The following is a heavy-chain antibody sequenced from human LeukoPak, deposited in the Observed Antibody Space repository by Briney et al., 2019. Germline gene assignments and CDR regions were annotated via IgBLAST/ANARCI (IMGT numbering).Heavy chain of an antibody. CDR3: ARSMTTVTTHWFDP. D-gene: IGHD4-11*01. CDR1: GGTFSSYA. J-gene: IGHJ5*02. CDR2: IIPILGIA. V-gene: IGHV1-69*04. Sequence: ASVKVSCEASGGTFSSYAISWVRQAPGQGLEWMGRIIPILGIANYAQKFQGRVTITADKSTSTAYMELSSLRSEDTAVYYCARSMTTVTTHWFDPWGQGTLVTVSS.